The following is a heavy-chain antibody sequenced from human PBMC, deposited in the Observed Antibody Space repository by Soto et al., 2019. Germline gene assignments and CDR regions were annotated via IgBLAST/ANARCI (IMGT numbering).Heavy chain of an antibody. CDR3: AKAALDCSGGSCFRALES. J-gene: IGHJ4*02. CDR1: GFTFSICA. CDR2: ISGSGGST. D-gene: IGHD2-15*01. Sequence: PGGSLRLSCAASGFTFSICAMSWVRQAPGKGLEWASSISGSGGSTSYADSVKGRFTISRNNSKNTMYLQTTSLRADDTAVYYCAKAALDCSGGSCFRALESWGQGTLVTVSS. V-gene: IGHV3-23*01.